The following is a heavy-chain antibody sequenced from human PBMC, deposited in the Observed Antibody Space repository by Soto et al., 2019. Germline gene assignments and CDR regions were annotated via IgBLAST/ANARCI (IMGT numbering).Heavy chain of an antibody. V-gene: IGHV3-74*02. Sequence: EVQLVESGGGLVQPGGSLRLSCAASGFTFSNYWMYWVRQAPGKGLEWVSRINSDGSVSSYADSVKGRLTISRDYVKNTLYLEMGRLRAEDSAVYYCARGDCVGGSCFALAGSIYYSMDVWGKGTTVTVFS. J-gene: IGHJ6*03. CDR3: ARGDCVGGSCFALAGSIYYSMDV. D-gene: IGHD2-15*01. CDR1: GFTFSNYW. CDR2: INSDGSVS.